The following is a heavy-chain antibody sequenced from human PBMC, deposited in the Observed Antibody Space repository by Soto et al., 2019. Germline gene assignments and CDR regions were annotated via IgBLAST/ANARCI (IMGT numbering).Heavy chain of an antibody. CDR2: IIPIFGTA. CDR1: GGTFSSYA. J-gene: IGHJ6*02. V-gene: IGHV1-69*06. D-gene: IGHD2-15*01. Sequence: AASVKVSCKAPGGTFSSYAISWVRQAPGQGLEWMGGIIPIFGTANYAQKFQGRVTITADKSTSTAYMELSSLRSEDTAVYYCARVLRYCSGGSCYSPSDVWGQGTTVTVSS. CDR3: ARVLRYCSGGSCYSPSDV.